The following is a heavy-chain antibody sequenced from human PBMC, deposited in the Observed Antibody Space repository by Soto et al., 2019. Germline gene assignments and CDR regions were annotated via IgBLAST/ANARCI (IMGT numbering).Heavy chain of an antibody. Sequence: PGESLKISCKGSGYSFTSYWIGWVRQMPGKGLEWMGIIYPGDSDTRYSPSFQGQVTISADKSISTAYLQWSSLKASDTAMYYCARHLGDSSSSRYYYYGMDGWGQRTTDTVSS. V-gene: IGHV5-51*01. D-gene: IGHD6-6*01. CDR3: ARHLGDSSSSRYYYYGMDG. CDR1: GYSFTSYW. CDR2: IYPGDSDT. J-gene: IGHJ6*02.